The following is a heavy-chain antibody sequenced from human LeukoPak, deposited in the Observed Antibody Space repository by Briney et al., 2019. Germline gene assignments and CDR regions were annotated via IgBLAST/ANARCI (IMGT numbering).Heavy chain of an antibody. CDR3: ARQEWLSVDY. CDR1: GGSISSSSYY. D-gene: IGHD3-3*01. J-gene: IGHJ4*02. CDR2: IYYSGST. Sequence: PSETLSLTCTVSGGSISSSSYYWSWIRQPPGKGLEWIGYIYYSGSTNYNPSLKSRVTISVDTSKNQFSLKLSSVTAADTAVYYCARQEWLSVDYWGQGTLVTVSS. V-gene: IGHV4-61*01.